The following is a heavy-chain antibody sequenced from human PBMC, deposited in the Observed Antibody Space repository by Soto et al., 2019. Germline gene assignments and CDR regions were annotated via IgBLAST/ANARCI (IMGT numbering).Heavy chain of an antibody. V-gene: IGHV4-59*08. CDR3: ASRVRESSAFDPNNWFGP. J-gene: IGHJ5*02. D-gene: IGHD5-12*01. CDR2: IYSSGST. Sequence: LSLTCTVSGGSISDSYWGWIRQPPGKGLEWIGYIYSSGSTKYNPSLKSRATISLDRSKSQFSLELSSMTAADTAVYYCASRVRESSAFDPNNWFGPWGQGVLVTVSS. CDR1: GGSISDSY.